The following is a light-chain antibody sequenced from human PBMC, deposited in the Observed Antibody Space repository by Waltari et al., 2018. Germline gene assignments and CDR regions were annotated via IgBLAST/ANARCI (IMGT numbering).Light chain of an antibody. J-gene: IGKJ1*01. CDR1: QSVSSN. V-gene: IGKV3-15*01. CDR2: GAS. Sequence: ETVMTQSAAALSVSPGERATLSCRASQSVSSNLAWYQQKPGQAPRLLIYGASTRATGIPARFSGSGSGTEFTLTISSLQSEDFAVYYCQQYNNWPPAFGQGTTVEI. CDR3: QQYNNWPPA.